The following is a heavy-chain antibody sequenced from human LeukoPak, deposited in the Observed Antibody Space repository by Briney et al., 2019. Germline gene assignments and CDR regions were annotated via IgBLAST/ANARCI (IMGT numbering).Heavy chain of an antibody. Sequence: GGSLRLSCAASGFIFSNYAMTWVRQAPGKGLEWVSTISGSDGNTYYADSVKGRFTIFRDDSKNSLYLQMNSLRAEDTAVYYCARGTRGNAYWGQGTLVTVSS. D-gene: IGHD3-10*01. V-gene: IGHV3-23*01. CDR2: ISGSDGNT. CDR1: GFIFSNYA. J-gene: IGHJ4*02. CDR3: ARGTRGNAY.